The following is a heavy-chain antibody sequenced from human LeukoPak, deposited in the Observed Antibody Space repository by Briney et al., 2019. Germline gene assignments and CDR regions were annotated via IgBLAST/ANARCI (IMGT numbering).Heavy chain of an antibody. CDR3: ARAAESSGYYMDV. CDR2: IYYSGST. D-gene: IGHD3-22*01. Sequence: SETLSLTCTVSGGSISSYYWSWIWQPPGKGLEWIGYIYYSGSTNYNPSLKSRVTISVDTSKNQFSLKLSSVTAADTAVYYCARAAESSGYYMDVWGKGTTVTISS. J-gene: IGHJ6*03. CDR1: GGSISSYY. V-gene: IGHV4-59*01.